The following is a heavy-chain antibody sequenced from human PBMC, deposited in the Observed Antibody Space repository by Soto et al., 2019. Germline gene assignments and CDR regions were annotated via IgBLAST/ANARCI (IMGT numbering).Heavy chain of an antibody. Sequence: QVQLQESGPGLVKPSQTLSLTCTVSGGYISSGGYYWSWIRQHPGKGLEWIGYIYYSGSTYYNPSLKSRVTISVDTSKNQFSLKLSSVTAADTAVYYCARDRITGTSLGFDPWGQGTLVTVSS. CDR3: ARDRITGTSLGFDP. V-gene: IGHV4-31*03. J-gene: IGHJ5*02. CDR1: GGYISSGGYY. D-gene: IGHD1-7*01. CDR2: IYYSGST.